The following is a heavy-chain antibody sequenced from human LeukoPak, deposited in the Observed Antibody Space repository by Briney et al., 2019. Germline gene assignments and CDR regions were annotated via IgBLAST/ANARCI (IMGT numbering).Heavy chain of an antibody. J-gene: IGHJ3*02. CDR1: GGSFSAYF. Sequence: PSETLSLTCAVSGGSFSAYFWRWIRQPPGKGLEWIGDVGHSGSADYNPSLKSRVTISADPSKSQFSLKLTSVTAADTAVYCCATRGDYSDTSGNSYDALDIWGQGTMVTVSS. CDR2: VGHSGSA. V-gene: IGHV4-34*01. CDR3: ATRGDYSDTSGNSYDALDI. D-gene: IGHD3-22*01.